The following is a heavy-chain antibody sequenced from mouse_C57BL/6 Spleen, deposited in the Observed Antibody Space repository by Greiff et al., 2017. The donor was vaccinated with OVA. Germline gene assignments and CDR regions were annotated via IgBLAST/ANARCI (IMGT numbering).Heavy chain of an antibody. CDR2: INPYNGGT. J-gene: IGHJ3*01. Sequence: EVKLVESGPVLVKPGASVKMSCKASGYTFTDYYMNWVKQSHGKSLEWIGVINPYNGGTSYNQKFKGKATLTVDKSSSTAYMELNSLTSEDSAVYYCAREERGYDYDVGFAYWGQGTLVTVSA. CDR1: GYTFTDYY. CDR3: AREERGYDYDVGFAY. V-gene: IGHV1-19*01. D-gene: IGHD2-4*01.